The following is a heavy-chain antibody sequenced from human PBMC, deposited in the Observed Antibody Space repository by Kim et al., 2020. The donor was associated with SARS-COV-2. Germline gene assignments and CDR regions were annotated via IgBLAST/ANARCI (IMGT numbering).Heavy chain of an antibody. V-gene: IGHV7-4-1*02. CDR1: GYTFTSYA. Sequence: ASVKVSCKASGYTFTSYAMNWVRQAPGQGLEWMGWINTNTGNPTYAQGFTGRFVFSLDTSVSTAYLQISSLKAEDTAVYYCARDPEYSSSWYGSKRRGYYYYYGMDVWGQGTTVTVSS. J-gene: IGHJ6*02. CDR2: INTNTGNP. D-gene: IGHD6-13*01. CDR3: ARDPEYSSSWYGSKRRGYYYYYGMDV.